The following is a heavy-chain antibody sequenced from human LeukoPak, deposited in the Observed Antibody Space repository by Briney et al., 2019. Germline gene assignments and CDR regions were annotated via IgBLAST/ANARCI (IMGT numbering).Heavy chain of an antibody. V-gene: IGHV3-53*01. CDR1: GLTVYNNY. CDR2: IYSETTA. CDR3: ARDEAGIYDY. Sequence: PGGSLRLSCAASGLTVYNNYMSWVRQAPGKGLEWVPIIYSETTAYYADSVKGRFTISRDTSKNTLYLQMNSLRAEDTAVYYCARDEAGIYDYWGQGTLVTVSS. J-gene: IGHJ4*02. D-gene: IGHD5-12*01.